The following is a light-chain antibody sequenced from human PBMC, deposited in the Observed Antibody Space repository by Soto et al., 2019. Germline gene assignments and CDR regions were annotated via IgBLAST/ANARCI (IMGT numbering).Light chain of an antibody. Sequence: DIVMTQTQLSLPVAPGEPSSLSCRSSQSLLYIDDGNTYLDWYLQKPGQSPQLLIYTVSYRASGVPDRFSGSGSGTDLTLTISSLEPEDFAVYYCEQYGSSPPSITFGQGTRLEI. CDR3: EQYGSSPPSIT. CDR2: TVS. CDR1: QSLLYIDDGNTY. J-gene: IGKJ5*01. V-gene: IGKV2-40*01.